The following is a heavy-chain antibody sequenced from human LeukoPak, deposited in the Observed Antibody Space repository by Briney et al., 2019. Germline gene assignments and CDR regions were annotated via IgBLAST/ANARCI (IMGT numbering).Heavy chain of an antibody. CDR3: ASGTEDAYNYLPFDY. CDR2: IIPILGIA. D-gene: IGHD5-24*01. CDR1: GGTFSSYA. V-gene: IGHV1-69*04. Sequence: GASVRVSCKASGGTFSSYAISWVRQAPGQGLEWMGRIIPILGIANYAQKFQGRVTITADKSTSTAYMELSSLRSEDTAVYYCASGTEDAYNYLPFDYWGQGTLVTVSS. J-gene: IGHJ4*02.